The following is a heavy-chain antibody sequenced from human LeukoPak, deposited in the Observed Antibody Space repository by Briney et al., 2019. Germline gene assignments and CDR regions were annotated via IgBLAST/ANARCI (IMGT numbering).Heavy chain of an antibody. CDR2: IRYDGSNK. CDR1: GFTFSSYG. Sequence: GSLRLSCAASGFTFSSYGMHWVRQAPGKGLEWVAFIRYDGSNKYYADSVKGRFTISRDNSKNTLYLQMNSLRAEDTAVYYCAKQRLAAAGWLDYWGQGTLVTVSS. CDR3: AKQRLAAAGWLDY. V-gene: IGHV3-30*02. J-gene: IGHJ4*02. D-gene: IGHD6-13*01.